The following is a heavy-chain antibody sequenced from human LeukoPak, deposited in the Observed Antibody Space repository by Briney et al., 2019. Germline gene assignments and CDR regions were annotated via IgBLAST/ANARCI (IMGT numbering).Heavy chain of an antibody. V-gene: IGHV4-34*01. J-gene: IGHJ5*01. Sequence: PSETLSLTCAVYGGSFSGHYWSWIRQSPGKGLQWIGEVTHSGNTNYNPSLNSRVTISVDTSKNQFSLKLTSVTAADTAVYYCTRGPLPGATAYEVVDSWGQGTLVTVSS. CDR1: GGSFSGHY. CDR2: VTHSGNT. CDR3: TRGPLPGATAYEVVDS. D-gene: IGHD3-22*01.